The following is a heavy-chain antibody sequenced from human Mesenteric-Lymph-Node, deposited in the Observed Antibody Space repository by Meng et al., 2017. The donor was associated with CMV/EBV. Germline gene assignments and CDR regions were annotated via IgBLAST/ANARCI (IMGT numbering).Heavy chain of an antibody. J-gene: IGHJ2*01. D-gene: IGHD5-18*01. CDR2: INRSATTI. CDR3: TRAKSYQVGSRLGWYFDL. V-gene: IGHV3-11*01. CDR1: DNY. Sequence: DNYMSCIRQAPEKGLKWVSCINRSATTIYYANTVRGRFTISRDNAKNSLYLPVGSLGVEHTAVYYCTRAKSYQVGSRLGWYFDLWGHGTLVTVSS.